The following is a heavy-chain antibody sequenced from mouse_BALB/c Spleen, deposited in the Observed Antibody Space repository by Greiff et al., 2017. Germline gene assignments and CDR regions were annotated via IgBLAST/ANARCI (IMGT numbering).Heavy chain of an antibody. CDR1: GFTFSSYG. D-gene: IGHD1-2*01. V-gene: IGHV5-6-3*01. J-gene: IGHJ2*01. Sequence: EVMLVESGGGLVQPGGSLKLSCAASGFTFSSYGMSWVRQTPDKRLELVATINSNGGSTYYPDSVKGRFTISRDNAKNTLYLQMSSLKSEDTAMYYCAREGYGYGGFDYWGQGTTLTVSS. CDR2: INSNGGST. CDR3: AREGYGYGGFDY.